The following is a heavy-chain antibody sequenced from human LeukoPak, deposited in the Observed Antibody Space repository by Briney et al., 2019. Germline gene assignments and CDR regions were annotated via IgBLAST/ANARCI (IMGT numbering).Heavy chain of an antibody. CDR2: ISSSSSYI. CDR3: ALELVGEYFQH. Sequence: GGSLRLSCAASGFTFSSYSMNWVRQAPGKGLEWVSSISSSSSYIYYADSVKGRFTISRDNAKNSLYLQLNSLRAEDTAVYYCALELVGEYFQHWGQGTLVTVSS. D-gene: IGHD1-26*01. CDR1: GFTFSSYS. J-gene: IGHJ1*01. V-gene: IGHV3-21*01.